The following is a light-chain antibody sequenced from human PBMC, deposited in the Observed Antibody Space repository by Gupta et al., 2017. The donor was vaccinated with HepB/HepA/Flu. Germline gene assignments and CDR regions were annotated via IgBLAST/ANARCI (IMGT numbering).Light chain of an antibody. CDR3: IQGLQSQFT. CDR2: LGS. CDR1: QSRLHSNGYNY. V-gene: IGKV2-28*01. J-gene: IGKJ5*01. Sequence: DIVMTQSPLSLPVTPGEPASIACRSSQSRLHSNGYNYLDWHLQKPGQSPQLLIYLGSIRASGVLDRHRGRGSGAHFTLKISRVDAEDVSVYYCIQGLQSQFTFGPGTPLEIK.